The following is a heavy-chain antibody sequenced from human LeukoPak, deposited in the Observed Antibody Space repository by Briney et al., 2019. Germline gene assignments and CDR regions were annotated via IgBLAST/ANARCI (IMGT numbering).Heavy chain of an antibody. V-gene: IGHV4-59*01. CDR3: ARDLGSSFDY. J-gene: IGHJ4*02. Sequence: SETLSLTCAVSGGSLSSYYWSWLRQPPGKGLEWIGYIYYSGSTNYNPSLKSRVTISVDTSKNQFSLKLSSVTAADTAVYYCARDLGSSFDYWGQGTLVTVSS. CDR2: IYYSGST. CDR1: GGSLSSYY. D-gene: IGHD2/OR15-2a*01.